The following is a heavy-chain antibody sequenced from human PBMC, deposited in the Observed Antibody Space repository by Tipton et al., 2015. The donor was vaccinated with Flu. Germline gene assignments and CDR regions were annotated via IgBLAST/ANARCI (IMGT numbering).Heavy chain of an antibody. CDR2: IGGNGGT. D-gene: IGHD4-23*01. V-gene: IGHV3-23*01. CDR1: GFTFRSYA. Sequence: SLRLSCAASGFTFRSYAMSWVRQAPGKGLEWVSVIGGNGGTSYADSVKGRFTISRDNSKNTLYLQMNSLRAEDTAVYYCAKDQLPVVATHLNYWGQGTLVTVSS. CDR3: AKDQLPVVATHLNY. J-gene: IGHJ4*02.